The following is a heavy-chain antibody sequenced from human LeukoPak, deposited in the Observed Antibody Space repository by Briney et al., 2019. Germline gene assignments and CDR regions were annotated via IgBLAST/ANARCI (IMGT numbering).Heavy chain of an antibody. Sequence: GGSLRLSCAASGFTSSSYAMSWVRQAPGKGLEWVSAISGSGGSTYYADSVKGRFTISRDNSKNTLYLQMNSLRAEDTAVYYCAKAHYDFWSGYYRYFDYWGQGTLVTVSS. CDR1: GFTSSSYA. CDR2: ISGSGGST. CDR3: AKAHYDFWSGYYRYFDY. V-gene: IGHV3-23*01. J-gene: IGHJ4*02. D-gene: IGHD3-3*01.